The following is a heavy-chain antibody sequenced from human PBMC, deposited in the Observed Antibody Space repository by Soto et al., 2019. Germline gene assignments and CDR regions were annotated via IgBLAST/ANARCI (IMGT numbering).Heavy chain of an antibody. Sequence: ASVKVSCKASGYTFTGYYMHWVRQAPGQGLEWMGWINPNSGGTNYAQKFQGWVTMTRDTSISTVHMELSNLRSEDTAVYFCARDGGYDVLTGHYILLYYLDNWGMGTLVTVSS. CDR3: ARDGGYDVLTGHYILLYYLDN. CDR1: GYTFTGYY. D-gene: IGHD3-9*01. J-gene: IGHJ4*02. V-gene: IGHV1-2*04. CDR2: INPNSGGT.